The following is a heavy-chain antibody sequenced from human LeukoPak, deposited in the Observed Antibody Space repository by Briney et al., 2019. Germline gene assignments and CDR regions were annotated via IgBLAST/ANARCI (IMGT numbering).Heavy chain of an antibody. CDR1: GGTFSSYA. CDR2: IIPIFGTA. J-gene: IGHJ3*02. Sequence: ASVKVSCKASGGTFSSYAISWVRQAPGQGLEWMGGIIPIFGTANYAQKFQGRVTITADKSTSTAYMELSSLRSEDTAVYYCARSDLYCSSTSCSAHDFDTWGQGTMVTVSS. V-gene: IGHV1-69*06. CDR3: ARSDLYCSSTSCSAHDFDT. D-gene: IGHD2-2*01.